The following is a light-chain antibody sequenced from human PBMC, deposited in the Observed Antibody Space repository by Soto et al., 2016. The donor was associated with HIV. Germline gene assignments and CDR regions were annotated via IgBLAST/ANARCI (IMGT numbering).Light chain of an antibody. CDR2: SAS. V-gene: IGKV1-8*01. CDR1: QGISNY. J-gene: IGKJ3*01. Sequence: AIRMTQSPSSFSASTGDRVTITCRASQGISNYLAWYQQKPGKAPNLLIYSASTLRGGVPSRFSGSGSGTDFTLTISSLQPEDFATYYCQQYNSYPFTFGPGTKVDIK. CDR3: QQYNSYPFT.